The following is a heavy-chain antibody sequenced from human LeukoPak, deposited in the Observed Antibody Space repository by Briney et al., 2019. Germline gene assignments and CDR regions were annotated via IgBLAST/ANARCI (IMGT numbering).Heavy chain of an antibody. V-gene: IGHV3-9*01. CDR1: GFTFDDYA. CDR3: AKEGIRDAFDI. D-gene: IGHD3-10*01. CDR2: ISWNSGSI. Sequence: GGSLRLSCAASGFTFDDYAMHWVRQAPGKGLEWVSGISWNSGSIGYADSVKGRFTISRDNAKNSLYLQMNSLRAEDTALYYCAKEGIRDAFDIWGQGTMVTVSS. J-gene: IGHJ3*02.